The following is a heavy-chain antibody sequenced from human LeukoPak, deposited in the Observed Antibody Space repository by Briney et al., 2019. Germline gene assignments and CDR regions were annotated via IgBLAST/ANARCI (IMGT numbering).Heavy chain of an antibody. V-gene: IGHV3-7*01. D-gene: IGHD1-1*01. CDR3: VRYGRRANDQPFDV. J-gene: IGHJ3*01. Sequence: PGGSLRLSCAASGFTFSSYSMNWVRQAPGKGLEWVASIDEDGSETNYADSVTGRFTVSRDHAKNSLFLQMNSLRAEDTAVYYCVRYGRRANDQPFDVWGQGTMVTVSS. CDR1: GFTFSSYS. CDR2: IDEDGSET.